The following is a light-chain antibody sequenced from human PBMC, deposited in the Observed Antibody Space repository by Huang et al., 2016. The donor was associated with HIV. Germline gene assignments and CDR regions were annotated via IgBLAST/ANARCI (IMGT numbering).Light chain of an antibody. Sequence: DIVMTQTPLSLSVTPGQPASISCKSSQGLLYREKIYLDWYLQKPGQSPQLLIYELSNRFSGVPDSFSGSGSPTDFTLKISRVETEDVGVYYGMQGKQLPYTFGQGTRLEIK. V-gene: IGKV2-29*02. CDR1: QGLLYREKIY. J-gene: IGKJ2*01. CDR2: ELS. CDR3: MQGKQLPYT.